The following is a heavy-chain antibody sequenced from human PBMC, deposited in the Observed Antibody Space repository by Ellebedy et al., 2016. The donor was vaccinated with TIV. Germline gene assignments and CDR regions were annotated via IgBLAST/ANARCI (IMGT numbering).Heavy chain of an antibody. D-gene: IGHD3-22*01. CDR2: ISGSGGST. CDR1: GFTFSSYA. CDR3: AKHSGYSPVVDY. Sequence: GESLKISCAASGFTFSSYAMSWVRQAPGKGLEWVSAISGSGGSTYYADSVKGRFTISRDNSKNTLYLQMNSLRAEDTAVYYCAKHSGYSPVVDYWGQGTLVTVSS. J-gene: IGHJ4*02. V-gene: IGHV3-23*01.